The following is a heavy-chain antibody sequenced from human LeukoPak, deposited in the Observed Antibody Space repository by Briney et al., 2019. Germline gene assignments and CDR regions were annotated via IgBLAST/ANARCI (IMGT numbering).Heavy chain of an antibody. CDR3: ARDPPLIAAAGSRYFQH. J-gene: IGHJ1*01. D-gene: IGHD6-13*01. CDR1: GFTFSSYA. V-gene: IGHV3-30-3*01. CDR2: ISYGGSNK. Sequence: GGSLRLSCAASGFTFSSYAMHWVRQAPGKGLEWVAVISYGGSNKYYADSVKGRFTISRDNSKNSLYLQMNSLRAEDTAVYYCARDPPLIAAAGSRYFQHWGQGTLVTVSS.